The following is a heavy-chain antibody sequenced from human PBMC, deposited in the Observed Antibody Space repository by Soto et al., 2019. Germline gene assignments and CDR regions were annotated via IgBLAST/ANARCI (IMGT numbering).Heavy chain of an antibody. CDR2: ISQSGNT. CDR1: SGSFSGYY. V-gene: IGHV4-34*01. Sequence: LSLTCSIYSGSFSGYYWSWIRQPPGKGLEWIGEISQSGNTNYSPSLKSRVSISIDTSKKQFSLNLASVSAADTAVYYCARAPKVSGSSQTRPDFWGQGTLVTVS. CDR3: ARAPKVSGSSQTRPDF. J-gene: IGHJ4*02. D-gene: IGHD6-6*01.